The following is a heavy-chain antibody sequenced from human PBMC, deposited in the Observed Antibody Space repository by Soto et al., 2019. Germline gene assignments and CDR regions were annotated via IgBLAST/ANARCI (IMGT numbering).Heavy chain of an antibody. D-gene: IGHD1-26*01. Sequence: PGWSLRLSCAASGFTFSSYSMNWVLQAPGKGLEWVPSINSDSKYIYYTDSVKGRFTISRDNAKNSLSLQMNSLRTEDTAVYYCVRSGSYPIYKNFDYWGQGTLVTVSS. CDR3: VRSGSYPIYKNFDY. J-gene: IGHJ4*02. V-gene: IGHV3-21*01. CDR2: INSDSKYI. CDR1: GFTFSSYS.